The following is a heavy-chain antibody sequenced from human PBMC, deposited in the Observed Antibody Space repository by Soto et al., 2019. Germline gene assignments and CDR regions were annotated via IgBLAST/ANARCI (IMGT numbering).Heavy chain of an antibody. D-gene: IGHD1-26*01. J-gene: IGHJ4*02. CDR3: ATREIQGPIDY. Sequence: QVQLQESGPGLVKPSATLSLTCAVSGYSISSSNWPGWIRQPPGKGLEWIGYIYYSGTTYYNPSLKTRVTMSVDRAKNQCSLRLTSVTAVDTAVYYCATREIQGPIDYWGQGTLVTVSS. V-gene: IGHV4-28*01. CDR1: GYSISSSNW. CDR2: IYYSGTT.